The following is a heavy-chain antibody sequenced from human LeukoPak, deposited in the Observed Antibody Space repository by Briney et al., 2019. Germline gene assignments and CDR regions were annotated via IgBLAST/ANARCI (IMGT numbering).Heavy chain of an antibody. V-gene: IGHV3-23*01. J-gene: IGHJ5*02. CDR1: GFTFSSCA. Sequence: GGSLRLSCVVSGFTFSSCAMTWIRQAPGKGLEWVSAISGGGGGTTYYAESVKGRFTISGDNSKNTVYLQMHCLRAEDTAIYFCAKGRAGGWNGGDRWGQGTLVTVSS. D-gene: IGHD1-1*01. CDR3: AKGRAGGWNGGDR. CDR2: ISGGGGGTT.